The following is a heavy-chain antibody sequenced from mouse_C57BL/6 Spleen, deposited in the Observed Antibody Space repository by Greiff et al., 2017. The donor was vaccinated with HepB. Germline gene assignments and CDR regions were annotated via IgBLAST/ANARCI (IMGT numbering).Heavy chain of an antibody. V-gene: IGHV5-16*01. Sequence: EVQLVESEGGLVQPGSSMKLSCTASGFTFSDYYMAWVRQVPEKGLEWVANINYDGSSTYYLDSLKSRFIISRDNAKNILYLQMSSLKSEDTATYYCARDRKDAMDYWGQGTSVTVSS. J-gene: IGHJ4*01. CDR3: ARDRKDAMDY. CDR1: GFTFSDYY. CDR2: INYDGSST.